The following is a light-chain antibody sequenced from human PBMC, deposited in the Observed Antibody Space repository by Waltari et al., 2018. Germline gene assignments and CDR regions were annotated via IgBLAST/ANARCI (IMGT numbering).Light chain of an antibody. CDR2: WAS. CDR1: QSVFYTSNNKNY. V-gene: IGKV4-1*01. CDR3: QQYYSPPWT. Sequence: DIVMTQSPDSLAVSLGERATINGKSSQSVFYTSNNKNYLAWYQQKPGHPPKLLFYWASTRESGVPDRFSGSGSGTDFTLTISGLQAEDVAVYYCQQYYSPPWTFGQGTQVEIK. J-gene: IGKJ1*01.